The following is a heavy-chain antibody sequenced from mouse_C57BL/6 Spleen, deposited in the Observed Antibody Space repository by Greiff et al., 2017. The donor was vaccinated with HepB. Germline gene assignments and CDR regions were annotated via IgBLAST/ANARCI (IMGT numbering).Heavy chain of an antibody. Sequence: QVHVKQPGAELVKPGASVKLSCKASGYTFTSYWMHWVKQRPGRGLEWIGRIDPNSGGTKYNEKFKSKATLTVDKPSSTAYMQLSSLTSEDSAVYYCAKGTGTYYWYFDVWGTGTTVTVSS. CDR3: AKGTGTYYWYFDV. CDR1: GYTFTSYW. D-gene: IGHD4-1*01. J-gene: IGHJ1*03. CDR2: IDPNSGGT. V-gene: IGHV1-72*01.